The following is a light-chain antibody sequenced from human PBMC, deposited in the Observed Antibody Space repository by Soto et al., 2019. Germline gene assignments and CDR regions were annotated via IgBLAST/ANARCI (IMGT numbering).Light chain of an antibody. J-gene: IGKJ2*01. CDR2: DAS. CDR1: QNIRNW. CDR3: QQYNSYSYT. Sequence: DIQMTQSPSTLSASVGDSVTITCRASQNIRNWLAWYQQKPGKAPKLLIYDASSLESGVPSRFSGSGSGTEFTLTISSLQPDDFATYYCQQYNSYSYTFGQGTKLEIK. V-gene: IGKV1-5*01.